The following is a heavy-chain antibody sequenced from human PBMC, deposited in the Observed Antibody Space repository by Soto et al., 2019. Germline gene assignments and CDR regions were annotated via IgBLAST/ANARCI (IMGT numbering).Heavy chain of an antibody. CDR2: IYSGGST. CDR1: GFTVSSNY. V-gene: IGHV3-66*01. Sequence: GGSLRLSCAASGFTVSSNYMSWVRQAPGKGLEWVSVIYSGGSTYYADSVKGRFTISRDNSKNTLYLQMNSLRAEDTAVYYCARDSSRSFGLGYCSGGSCYPYYWGQGTLVTVSS. D-gene: IGHD2-15*01. CDR3: ARDSSRSFGLGYCSGGSCYPYY. J-gene: IGHJ4*02.